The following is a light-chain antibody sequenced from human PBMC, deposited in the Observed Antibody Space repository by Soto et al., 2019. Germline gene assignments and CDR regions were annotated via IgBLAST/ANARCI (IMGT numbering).Light chain of an antibody. V-gene: IGLV2-14*01. CDR2: DGS. Sequence: QSALTQPASVSGSPGQSITISCTGTSSDVGGHHYVSWYQQYPGKAPKVMIYDGSNRPSGGSNRFSGSKSGTTASLTVSGLQAEDEADYYCSSYTSSITYVFGTGTKVTVL. CDR1: SSDVGGHHY. CDR3: SSYTSSITYV. J-gene: IGLJ1*01.